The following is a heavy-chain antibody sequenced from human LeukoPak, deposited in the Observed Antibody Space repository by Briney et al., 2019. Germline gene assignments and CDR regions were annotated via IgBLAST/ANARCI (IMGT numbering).Heavy chain of an antibody. D-gene: IGHD1-26*01. CDR3: ASGSGSYYYYGMDV. Sequence: SVKVSCKASGGTFSSYAISWVRQAPGQGLEWMGRIIPILGIANYAQKFQGRVTITADKTTSTAYMELSSLRSEDTAVYYCASGSGSYYYYGMDVWGQGTTVTVSS. CDR1: GGTFSSYA. V-gene: IGHV1-69*04. J-gene: IGHJ6*02. CDR2: IIPILGIA.